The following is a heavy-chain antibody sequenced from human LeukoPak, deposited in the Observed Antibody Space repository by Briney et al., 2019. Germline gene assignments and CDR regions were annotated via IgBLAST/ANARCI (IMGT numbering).Heavy chain of an antibody. V-gene: IGHV3-48*04. CDR1: GFTLSYYS. CDR3: ARDPGDCYCTSTNCGDWYFEL. CDR2: ISGSSSTI. J-gene: IGHJ2*01. Sequence: PGGSLRLSCAASGFTLSYYSMNWVRQAPGKGLEWVSYISGSSSTISYADAVKGRFTISRDNAKNSLYQQMNSLRAEDSAVYFCARDPGDCYCTSTNCGDWYFELWGRGTLVTVSS. D-gene: IGHD2-2*01.